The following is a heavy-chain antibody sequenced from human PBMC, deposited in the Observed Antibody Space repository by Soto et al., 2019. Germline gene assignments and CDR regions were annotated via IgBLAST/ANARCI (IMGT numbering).Heavy chain of an antibody. CDR3: ARRGYGAGFPYYYGMDV. CDR1: GGSMSSYY. CDR2: IYYSGST. Sequence: QVQLQESGPGLVKPSETLSLTCTVSGGSMSSYYWSWIRQPPGKGLEWIGYIYYSGSTNYNPSLKRRVPMSVDTPQTQCALKLSSVTAADTAVYYCARRGYGAGFPYYYGMDVWGQGTTVTVSS. V-gene: IGHV4-59*01. D-gene: IGHD3-10*01. J-gene: IGHJ6*02.